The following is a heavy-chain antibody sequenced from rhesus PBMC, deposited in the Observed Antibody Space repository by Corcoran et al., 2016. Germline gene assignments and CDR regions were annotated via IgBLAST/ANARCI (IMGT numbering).Heavy chain of an antibody. J-gene: IGHJ2*01. Sequence: QVQLVQSGAEVKKPGASVKLSCKASGYTFTSYYINWVRQAPGHVIEWRGWINPGNGNADYAQKFQGRVTMTRDTSTSTAYMELSSLRSEDTAVYYCTREAFWGPGTPITISS. V-gene: IGHV1S9*01. CDR1: GYTFTSYY. CDR3: TREAF. CDR2: INPGNGNA.